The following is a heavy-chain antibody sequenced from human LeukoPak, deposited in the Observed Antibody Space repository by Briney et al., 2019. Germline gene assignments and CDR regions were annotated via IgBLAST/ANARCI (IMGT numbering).Heavy chain of an antibody. CDR1: GGSIGTNF. V-gene: IGHV4-59*01. CDR2: RSYSGST. Sequence: PSETLSLTCSVSGGSIGTNFWSWIRQVPGNGLEWIGYRSYSGSTNYNPSLKSRVSISIDTSKNQFSLELNSVTAADTAVYYCARSDTHYIHSSSWHFDFWGQGTLVTVSS. CDR3: ARSDTHYIHSSSWHFDF. J-gene: IGHJ4*02. D-gene: IGHD6-13*01.